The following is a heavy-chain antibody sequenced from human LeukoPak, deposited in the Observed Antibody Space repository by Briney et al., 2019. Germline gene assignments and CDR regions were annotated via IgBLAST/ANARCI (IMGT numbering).Heavy chain of an antibody. D-gene: IGHD4-23*01. CDR1: GFTFSSYW. Sequence: GGSLRLSCAASGFTFSSYWMNWVRQAPGKGLVWVSRIASDGNSTTHADSVKGRFSISRDNAKNTLYLQMNSLRVEDTAVYYCARGRPHGNDYWGQGTLVTVSS. CDR2: IASDGNST. CDR3: ARGRPHGNDY. J-gene: IGHJ4*02. V-gene: IGHV3-74*01.